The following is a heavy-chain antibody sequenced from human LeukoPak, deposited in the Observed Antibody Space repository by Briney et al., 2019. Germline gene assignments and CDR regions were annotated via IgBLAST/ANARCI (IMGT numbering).Heavy chain of an antibody. Sequence: VGSLRLSCAASGFTFSSYWMHWVRQAPGKGLVWVSRINSDGSSTSYADSVKGRFTISRDNAKNTLYLQMNSLRAEDTAVYYCARDGGTAVAAFDYWGQGTLVTVSS. J-gene: IGHJ4*02. V-gene: IGHV3-74*01. CDR3: ARDGGTAVAAFDY. CDR2: INSDGSST. D-gene: IGHD6-19*01. CDR1: GFTFSSYW.